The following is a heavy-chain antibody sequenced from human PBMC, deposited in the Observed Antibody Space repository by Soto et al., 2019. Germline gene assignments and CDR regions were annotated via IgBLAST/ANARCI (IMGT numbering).Heavy chain of an antibody. CDR3: AGHLWREDYNWGSFDL. D-gene: IGHD4-4*01. CDR2: ISYDGSNK. J-gene: IGHJ2*01. CDR1: GFTFSSYA. V-gene: IGHV3-30-3*01. Sequence: QVQLVESGGGVVQPGRSLRLSCAASGFTFSSYAMHWVRQAPGKGLERVAVISYDGSNKYYADSVKGRFTISRDNSKKTIYLHMNSLRVEDPTVDDWAGHLWREDYNWGSFDLWGRGTLVTVSS.